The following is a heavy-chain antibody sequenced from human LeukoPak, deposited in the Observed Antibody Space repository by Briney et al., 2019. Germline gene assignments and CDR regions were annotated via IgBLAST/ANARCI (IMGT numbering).Heavy chain of an antibody. D-gene: IGHD1-14*01. Sequence: KPSETLSLTCTVSGGSISSSSYYWGWIRQPPGKGLEWIGSIYYSGSTYYNPSLKSRVTISVDKSKTQFSLKLSSVTAADTAVYYCARTWKPVPFDYWGQGTLVTVSS. V-gene: IGHV4-39*01. J-gene: IGHJ4*02. CDR1: GGSISSSSYY. CDR2: IYYSGST. CDR3: ARTWKPVPFDY.